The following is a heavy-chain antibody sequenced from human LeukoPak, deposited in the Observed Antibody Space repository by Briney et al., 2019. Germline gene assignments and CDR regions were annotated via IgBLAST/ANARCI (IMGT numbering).Heavy chain of an antibody. J-gene: IGHJ4*02. D-gene: IGHD2-2*01. CDR3: ARAGIVVVPAAFDY. CDR2: IYYSGGT. V-gene: IGHV4-59*01. CDR1: GGSINYYY. Sequence: SETLSLTCTVSGGSINYYYWMWIRQPPGKGLEWIGYIYYSGGTHYNPSLKSRVTMLVDTSKNQFSLKLTAVTAADTAVYYCARAGIVVVPAAFDYWGQGTLVTVSS.